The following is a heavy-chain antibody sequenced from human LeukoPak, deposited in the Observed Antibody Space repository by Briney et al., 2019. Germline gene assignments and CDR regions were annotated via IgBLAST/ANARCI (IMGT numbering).Heavy chain of an antibody. CDR1: GGSISSSNW. V-gene: IGHV4-4*02. CDR2: IYHSGST. Sequence: PSETLSPTCAVSGGSISSSNWWSWVRQPPGKGLEWIGEIYHSGSTNYNPSLKSRVTISVDKSKNQFSLKLSSVTAADTAVYYCARDTAGHCSGGSCYPFDYWGQGTLVTVSS. CDR3: ARDTAGHCSGGSCYPFDY. D-gene: IGHD2-15*01. J-gene: IGHJ4*02.